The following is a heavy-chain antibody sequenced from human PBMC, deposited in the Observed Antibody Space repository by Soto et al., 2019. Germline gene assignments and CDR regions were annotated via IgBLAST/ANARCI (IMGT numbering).Heavy chain of an antibody. CDR2: IRTYNGNT. CDR1: GYTFSSYG. CDR3: ARGLQYGSGDYYGVDY. Sequence: QVQLVQSGADVKKPGASVKVSCKASGYTFSSYGITWVRQAPGQGLEWMGWIRTYNGNTNYPQRLQGRVTMTTDTSTNTAYMELRSLRSDDTAVYYCARGLQYGSGDYYGVDYWGQGTLVTVSS. V-gene: IGHV1-18*01. D-gene: IGHD3-10*01. J-gene: IGHJ4*02.